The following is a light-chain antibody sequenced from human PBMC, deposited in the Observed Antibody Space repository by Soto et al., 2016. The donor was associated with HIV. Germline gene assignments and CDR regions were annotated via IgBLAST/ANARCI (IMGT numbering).Light chain of an antibody. CDR1: NIGSKS. Sequence: YVLTQPPSVSVAPGKTANISCGGNNIGSKSVYWYQQKPGQAPVLVVYDDSDRPSGITERFSGSNSGNTATLTISRVEAGDEADYYCQVWDTSSDVVFGGGTKADRP. CDR2: DDS. CDR3: QVWDTSSDVV. V-gene: IGLV3-21*03. J-gene: IGLJ2*01.